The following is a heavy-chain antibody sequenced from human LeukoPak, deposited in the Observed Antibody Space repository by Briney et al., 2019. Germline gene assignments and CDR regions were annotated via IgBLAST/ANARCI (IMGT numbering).Heavy chain of an antibody. Sequence: ASVKVSCKASGYTFTGYYMHWVRQAPGQGLEWMGWINPNSGGTNYAQKFQGRVTMTRDTSITTAYMELSRLRSDDTAVYYCARDHRYSSSFDYWGQGSLVTVSS. J-gene: IGHJ4*02. CDR2: INPNSGGT. CDR1: GYTFTGYY. CDR3: ARDHRYSSSFDY. V-gene: IGHV1-2*02. D-gene: IGHD6-13*01.